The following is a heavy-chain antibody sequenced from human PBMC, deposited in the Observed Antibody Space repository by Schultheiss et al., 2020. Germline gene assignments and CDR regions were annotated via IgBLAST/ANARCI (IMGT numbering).Heavy chain of an antibody. Sequence: ASVKVSCKASGYTFTGYYMHWVRQAPGQGLEWMGRINPNSGNTGYAQKFQGRVTITADKSTSTAYMELSSLRSEDTAVYYCARGANRAYSSGWYNYYYGMDVWGQGTTVTVSS. J-gene: IGHJ6*02. D-gene: IGHD6-19*01. CDR2: INPNSGNT. CDR3: ARGANRAYSSGWYNYYYGMDV. V-gene: IGHV1-8*03. CDR1: GYTFTGYY.